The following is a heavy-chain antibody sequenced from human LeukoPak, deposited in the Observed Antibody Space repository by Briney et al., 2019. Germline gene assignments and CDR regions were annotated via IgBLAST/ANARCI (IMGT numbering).Heavy chain of an antibody. CDR3: ARSMEEDIVVVPPSGNYYMDV. D-gene: IGHD2-2*01. CDR1: GFTFSSYW. CDR2: IKQDGSEK. Sequence: GGSLRLSCAASGFTFSSYWMSWVRQAPGKGLEWVANIKQDGSEKYYVDSVKGRFTISRDNAKNSLYLQMNSLRAEDTAVYYCARSMEEDIVVVPPSGNYYMDVWGKGTTVTVSS. J-gene: IGHJ6*03. V-gene: IGHV3-7*01.